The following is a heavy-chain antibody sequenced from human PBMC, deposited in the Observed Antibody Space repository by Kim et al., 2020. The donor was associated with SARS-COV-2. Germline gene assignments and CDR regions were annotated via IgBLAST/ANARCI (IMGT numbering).Heavy chain of an antibody. V-gene: IGHV3-23*01. Sequence: GGSLRLSCAASGFTFSSYAMSWVRQAPGKGLEWVSAISGSGGSTYYADSVKGRFTISRDNSKNTLYLQMNSLRAEDTAVYYCAKVTEEVVPAAYYYYYGMDVLGQGTTVTVSS. CDR2: ISGSGGST. CDR3: AKVTEEVVPAAYYYYYGMDV. CDR1: GFTFSSYA. D-gene: IGHD2-2*01. J-gene: IGHJ6*02.